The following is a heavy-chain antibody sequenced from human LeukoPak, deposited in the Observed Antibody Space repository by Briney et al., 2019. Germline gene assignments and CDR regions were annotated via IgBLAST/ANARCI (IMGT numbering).Heavy chain of an antibody. CDR2: INQGGSEK. CDR1: GFTLSNYW. V-gene: IGHV3-7*01. CDR3: STGYCSGDSCY. J-gene: IGHJ4*02. Sequence: GGSLRLSCAASGFTLSNYWMSWVRQTPGKGLEWVGNINQGGSEKYYVDSVKGRFPISRDNAKNSLYLQINSPTVEDTAVYYCSTGYCSGDSCYWGQGTLVTVSS. D-gene: IGHD2-15*01.